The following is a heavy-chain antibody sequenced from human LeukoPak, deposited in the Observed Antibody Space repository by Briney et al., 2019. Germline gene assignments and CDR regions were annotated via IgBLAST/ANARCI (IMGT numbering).Heavy chain of an antibody. D-gene: IGHD1-26*01. CDR3: TRGRWELDY. V-gene: IGHV3-74*01. Sequence: GGSLRLSCAASGFTFSIYCMHWVRQAPGKGLVWVSRINSDGRSTNYADSVKGRFTVSRDNAKNTLYLQMNSLTAEDTAVYYCTRGRWELDYGGQGTLVTVSS. CDR1: GFTFSIYC. J-gene: IGHJ4*02. CDR2: INSDGRST.